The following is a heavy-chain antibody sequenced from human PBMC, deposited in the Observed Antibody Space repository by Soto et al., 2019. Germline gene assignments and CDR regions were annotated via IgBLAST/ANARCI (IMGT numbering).Heavy chain of an antibody. D-gene: IGHD1-26*01. CDR1: GYTFTSYY. Sequence: ASVKVSCKASGYTFTSYYMHWVRQAPGQGLEWMGKINPSGGSTNYAQRFKGRVTMTRDTSTSTVYMDLSNLRSENTAVYYCAICSGSYKYYFDDGGKGPLVTVS. CDR2: INPSGGST. CDR3: AICSGSYKYYFDD. V-gene: IGHV1-46*01. J-gene: IGHJ4*02.